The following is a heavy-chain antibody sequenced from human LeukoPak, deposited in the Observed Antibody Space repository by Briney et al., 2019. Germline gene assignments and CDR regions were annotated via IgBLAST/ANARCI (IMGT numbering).Heavy chain of an antibody. J-gene: IGHJ4*02. D-gene: IGHD4-17*01. V-gene: IGHV5-51*03. CDR3: ARLRITVTTRLGDY. CDR2: TYPGDSDT. CDR1: GYSFTSYW. Sequence: KPGEALQISCKGSGYSFTSYWIGWVRPMPGNGLEWMGITYPGDSDTRYSPSFQGQVTISADKSISTAYLQWSSLKAPDTAMYNCARLRITVTTRLGDYWGQGTLVTVSS.